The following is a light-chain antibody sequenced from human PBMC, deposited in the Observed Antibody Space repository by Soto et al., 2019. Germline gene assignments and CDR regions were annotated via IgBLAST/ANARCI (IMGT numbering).Light chain of an antibody. J-gene: IGLJ7*01. CDR3: SSYTNSITLV. Sequence: QSALSQPASVSGSPGQSITISCTGSSSDVGGYDYVSWYQQHPGKAPKLMVYEVSNRPSGVSDRFSGSKSGNTASLTISGLQADDEADYYCSSYTNSITLVFGGGTQLTVL. V-gene: IGLV2-14*03. CDR1: SSDVGGYDY. CDR2: EVS.